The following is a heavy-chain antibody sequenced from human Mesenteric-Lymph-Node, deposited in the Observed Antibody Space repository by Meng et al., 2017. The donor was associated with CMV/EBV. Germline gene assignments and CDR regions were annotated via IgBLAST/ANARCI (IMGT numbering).Heavy chain of an antibody. J-gene: IGHJ4*02. D-gene: IGHD3-22*01. CDR3: ARVDYYDSNQIDS. V-gene: IGHV3-7*01. CDR2: IKQDGSKM. Sequence: GESLMISCAASGFPFRLYWMTWVRQSPGPGLEGVANIKQDGSKMEYVDSVTDRFTLSRDNAKNSLYLQVASLRVEDAAIYYCARVDYYDSNQIDSWGQGTLVTVSS. CDR1: GFPFRLYW.